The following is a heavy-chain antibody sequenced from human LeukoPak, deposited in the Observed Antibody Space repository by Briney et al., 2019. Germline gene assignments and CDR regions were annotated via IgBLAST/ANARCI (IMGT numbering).Heavy chain of an antibody. CDR1: GLSFSDYG. J-gene: IGHJ4*02. Sequence: PGGSLRLSCAGSGLSFSDYGMNWVRQAPGKGLEWLTFISPSGRSVSYADSVKGRFTIARDNAKKSLYLQMDSLRGEDTAIYYCTRDAGSDFWGQGTVVTVSS. D-gene: IGHD3-10*01. CDR3: TRDAGSDF. V-gene: IGHV3-48*03. CDR2: ISPSGRSV.